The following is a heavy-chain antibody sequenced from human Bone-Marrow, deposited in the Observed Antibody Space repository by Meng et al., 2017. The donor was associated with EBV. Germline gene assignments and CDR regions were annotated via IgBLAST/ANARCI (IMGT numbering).Heavy chain of an antibody. CDR2: LIPMVGAP. J-gene: IGHJ4*02. V-gene: IGHV1-69*01. CDR1: GGTFRSDA. D-gene: IGHD3-10*01. CDR3: ASESGRGFTPDY. Sequence: QVQLRVSGAGVKKPGALGKFAWRTSGGTFRSDAVSWVRQAPGKGLEWMGGLIPMVGAPHYAQKFQGRVTIIADESTSTHSMELNSLRSEDTAMYYCASESGRGFTPDYWGQGTLVTVSS.